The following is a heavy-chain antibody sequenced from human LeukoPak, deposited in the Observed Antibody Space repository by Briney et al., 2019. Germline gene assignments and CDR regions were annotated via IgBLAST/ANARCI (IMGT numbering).Heavy chain of an antibody. Sequence: GGSLRLSCAASGFTFSDYYMSWIRQAPGKGLEWVSYISSSGSNIYYADSVKGRFTISRDNAKNPLYMQMNSLRAEDTAVYYCARDSSWAYDYVWGSLDYWGQGTLITVSS. V-gene: IGHV3-11*04. CDR3: ARDSSWAYDYVWGSLDY. CDR2: ISSSGSNI. J-gene: IGHJ4*02. CDR1: GFTFSDYY. D-gene: IGHD3-16*01.